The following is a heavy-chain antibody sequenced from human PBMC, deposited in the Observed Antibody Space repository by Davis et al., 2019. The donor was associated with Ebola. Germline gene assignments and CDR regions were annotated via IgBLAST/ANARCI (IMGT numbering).Heavy chain of an antibody. J-gene: IGHJ4*02. V-gene: IGHV3-9*01. CDR1: GFTFDDYA. CDR2: ISWNSGSI. D-gene: IGHD3-16*01. Sequence: GGSLRLSCAASGFTFDDYAMHWVRQAPGKGLEWVSGISWNSGSIGYADSVKGRFTISRDNAKNSLYLQMNSLRAEDTAVYYCARGWGTGDYWGQGTLVTVSS. CDR3: ARGWGTGDY.